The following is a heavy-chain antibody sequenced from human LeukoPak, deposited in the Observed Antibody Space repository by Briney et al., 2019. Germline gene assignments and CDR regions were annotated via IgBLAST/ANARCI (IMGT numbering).Heavy chain of an antibody. D-gene: IGHD2-2*01. CDR3: ARDQPRIVVVPAANYYYYYGMDV. V-gene: IGHV1-8*01. Sequence: GASVKVSCKASGYTFTSYDINWVRQATGQGLEWMGWMNPNSGNTGYAQKFQGRVTMTRNTSISTAYMELSSLRSDDTAVYYCARDQPRIVVVPAANYYYYYGMDVWGQGTTVTVSS. CDR2: MNPNSGNT. CDR1: GYTFTSYD. J-gene: IGHJ6*02.